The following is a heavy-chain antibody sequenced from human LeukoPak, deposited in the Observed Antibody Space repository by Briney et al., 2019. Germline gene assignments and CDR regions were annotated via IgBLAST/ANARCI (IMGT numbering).Heavy chain of an antibody. J-gene: IGHJ4*02. CDR2: FRWNCGSI. Sequence: PGGSVRLSCAAFGFTFDVYAMHGAQPAPGKGVEGVSGFRWNCGSIGYADSVKGRFPISRDHDKNSLYLHMNILRAEGQVLLCCATDLDRHKQGSAPYFDYWGQGKLGSVSS. CDR3: ATDLDRHKQGSAPYFDY. D-gene: IGHD6-25*01. CDR1: GFTFDVYA. V-gene: IGHV3-9*01.